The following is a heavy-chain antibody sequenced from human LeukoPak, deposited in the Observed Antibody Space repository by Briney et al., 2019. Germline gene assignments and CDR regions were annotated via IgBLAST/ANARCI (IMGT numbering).Heavy chain of an antibody. D-gene: IGHD5-12*01. CDR1: GYTFTSYG. V-gene: IGHV1-2*02. J-gene: IGHJ4*02. CDR2: INPNSGGT. Sequence: ASVKVSCKASGYTFTSYGISWVRQAPGQGLEWMGWINPNSGGTNYAQKFQGRVTMTRDTSISTAYMELSRLRSEDTAVYYCARDSGYSGYDHIRGDYWGQGTLVTVSS. CDR3: ARDSGYSGYDHIRGDY.